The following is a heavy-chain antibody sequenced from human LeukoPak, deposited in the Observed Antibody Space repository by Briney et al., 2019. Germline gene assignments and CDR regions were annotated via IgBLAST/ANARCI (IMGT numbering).Heavy chain of an antibody. CDR2: ISSSCRTI. Sequence: PGGSLRLSCAASGFTFSSYSMIWVRQAPGKGLEGVSYISSSCRTIYYADSVKGRFTISRDNAKNSRYLQMNSLRAEDTAVYYCARDHYGDYGVDYWGQGTLVTVSS. CDR1: GFTFSSYS. J-gene: IGHJ4*02. CDR3: ARDHYGDYGVDY. V-gene: IGHV3-48*01. D-gene: IGHD4-17*01.